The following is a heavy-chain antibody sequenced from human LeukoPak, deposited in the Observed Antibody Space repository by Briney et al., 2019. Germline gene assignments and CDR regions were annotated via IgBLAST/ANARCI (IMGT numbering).Heavy chain of an antibody. CDR3: ARSTRFGESIGWFDP. J-gene: IGHJ5*02. CDR2: IYYSGST. D-gene: IGHD3-10*01. CDR1: GGSISSGSYY. Sequence: SQTLSLTCTVSGGSISSGSYYWSWIRQPPGKGLEWIGYIYYSGSTNYNPSLKSRVTISVDTSKNQFSLKLSSVTAADTAVYYCARSTRFGESIGWFDPWGQGTLVTVSS. V-gene: IGHV4-61*01.